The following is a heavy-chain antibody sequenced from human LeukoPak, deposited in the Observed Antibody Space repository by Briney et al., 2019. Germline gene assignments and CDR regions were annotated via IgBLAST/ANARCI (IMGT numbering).Heavy chain of an antibody. D-gene: IGHD2-2*01. Sequence: KPSETLSLTCTVSGGSISSGDYYWSWIRQPPGKGLEWIGYIYHSGSTYYNPSLKSRVTISVDTSKNQFSLKLSSVTAADTAVYYCARSLYCSSTSCYFGSYYYYGMDVWGQGTTVTVYS. CDR3: ARSLYCSSTSCYFGSYYYYGMDV. J-gene: IGHJ6*02. CDR2: IYHSGST. CDR1: GGSISSGDYY. V-gene: IGHV4-30-4*08.